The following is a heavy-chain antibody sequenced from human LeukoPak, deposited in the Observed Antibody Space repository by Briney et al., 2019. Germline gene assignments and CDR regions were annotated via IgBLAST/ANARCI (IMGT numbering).Heavy chain of an antibody. CDR2: IYYSGST. D-gene: IGHD3-16*01. CDR1: GGSISSYY. J-gene: IGHJ4*02. V-gene: IGHV4-59*01. CDR3: ARDALSLGVFDY. Sequence: SETLSLTCTVSGGSISSYYWSWIRQPPGKGLEWIGYIYYSGSTNYNPSLKSRVTISVDTSKNQFSLKLSSVTAADTAVYYCARDALSLGVFDYWGQGTLVTVSS.